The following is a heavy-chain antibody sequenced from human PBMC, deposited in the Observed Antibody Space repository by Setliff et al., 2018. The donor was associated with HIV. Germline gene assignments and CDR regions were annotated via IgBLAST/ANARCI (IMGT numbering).Heavy chain of an antibody. CDR2: IYTSGST. Sequence: SETLSLTCTVSGGSISSYYWGWIRQPAGKGLEWIGRIYTSGSTNYNPSLKSRVTMSVDTSKNQFSPKLSSVTAADTAVYYCARADSSNWYHVDYWGQGTLVTVSS. D-gene: IGHD6-13*01. J-gene: IGHJ4*02. CDR3: ARADSSNWYHVDY. CDR1: GGSISSYY. V-gene: IGHV4-4*07.